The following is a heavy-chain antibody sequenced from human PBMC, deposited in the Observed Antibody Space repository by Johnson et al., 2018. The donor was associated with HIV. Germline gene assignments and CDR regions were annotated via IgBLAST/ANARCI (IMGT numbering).Heavy chain of an antibody. CDR3: AKDLGIVGAVHRTFDI. V-gene: IGHV3-23*04. D-gene: IGHD1-26*01. CDR1: GFTFSNAW. Sequence: VQLVESGGGVVQPGESLRLSCVASGFTFSNAWMHWVRQAPGKGLEWVSAISGSGASTYYADSVKGRFTISRDNSKNTLYLQMNSLRAEDTAVYYCAKDLGIVGAVHRTFDISG. J-gene: IGHJ3*02. CDR2: ISGSGAST.